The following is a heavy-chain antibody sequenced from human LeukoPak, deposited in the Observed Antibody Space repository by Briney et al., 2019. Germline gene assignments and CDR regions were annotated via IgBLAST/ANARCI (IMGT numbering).Heavy chain of an antibody. CDR1: GGSISIYY. J-gene: IGHJ4*02. Sequence: PSETLSLTCTVSGGSISIYYWSWIRQPPGKGLEWIGYIYYSGSTNYNPSLKSRVTISVDTSKNQFSLKLSSVTAADTAVYYCARQYTTVTPFRILGYFDYWGQGTLVTVSS. D-gene: IGHD4-11*01. CDR3: ARQYTTVTPFRILGYFDY. CDR2: IYYSGST. V-gene: IGHV4-59*08.